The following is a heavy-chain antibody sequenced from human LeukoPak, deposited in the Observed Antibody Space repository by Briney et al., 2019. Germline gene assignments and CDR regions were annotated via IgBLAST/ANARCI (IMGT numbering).Heavy chain of an antibody. Sequence: SETLSLTCNVFGGSISSGGDYWSWIRQHPGKGLEWIGYIYYSGSTYYNPSLKSRVTISVDTSKNQFSLKLSSVTAADTAVYYCARDSGLRSGSDLRLDYWGQGTLVTVSS. D-gene: IGHD1-26*01. CDR2: IYYSGST. V-gene: IGHV4-31*03. J-gene: IGHJ4*02. CDR1: GGSISSGGDY. CDR3: ARDSGLRSGSDLRLDY.